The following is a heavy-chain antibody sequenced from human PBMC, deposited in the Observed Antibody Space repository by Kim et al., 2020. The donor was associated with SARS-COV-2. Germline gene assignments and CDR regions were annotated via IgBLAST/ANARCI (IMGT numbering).Heavy chain of an antibody. Sequence: GGSLRLSCAASGFFFSDHYVDWVRQAPGKGLEWVGRSRNKPNNYGTDYAASVKDRFAIYRDDSKNSLYLQMNSLKIEDTAVYYCARSRRATISSVGYFDSWGQGTLVTVSS. D-gene: IGHD5-12*01. CDR3: ARSRRATISSVGYFDS. V-gene: IGHV3-72*01. J-gene: IGHJ4*02. CDR1: GFFFSDHY. CDR2: SRNKPNNYGT.